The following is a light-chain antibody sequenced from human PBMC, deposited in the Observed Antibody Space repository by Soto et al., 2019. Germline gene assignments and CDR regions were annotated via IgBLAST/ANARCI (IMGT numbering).Light chain of an antibody. CDR3: QHYGPSPGFT. CDR2: GSS. CDR1: QSVAGLF. Sequence: EIVLTQSPDTLSLSPGERATLSCRASQSVAGLFLAWYQQKPGQAPRLLIDGSSNRATGIPERCSGSRSGTDFTLTISSLEPEDFAVYYCQHYGPSPGFTFGPGTKVDI. J-gene: IGKJ3*01. V-gene: IGKV3-20*01.